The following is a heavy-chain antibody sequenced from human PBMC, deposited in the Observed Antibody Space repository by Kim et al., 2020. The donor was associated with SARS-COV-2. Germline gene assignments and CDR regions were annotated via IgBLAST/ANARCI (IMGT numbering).Heavy chain of an antibody. Sequence: ASVKVSCKASGYTFTGYYMHWVRQAPGQGLEWMGWINPNSGGTNYAQKFQGRVTMTRDTSISTAYMELSRLRSDDTAVYYCARASYNWNYTPVDYWGQGTLVTVSS. CDR2: INPNSGGT. V-gene: IGHV1-2*02. D-gene: IGHD1-7*01. J-gene: IGHJ4*02. CDR3: ARASYNWNYTPVDY. CDR1: GYTFTGYY.